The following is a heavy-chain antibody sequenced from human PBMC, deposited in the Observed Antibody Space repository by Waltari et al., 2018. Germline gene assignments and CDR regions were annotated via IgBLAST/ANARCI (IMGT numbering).Heavy chain of an antibody. CDR1: GYTFRTSD. D-gene: IGHD2-21*01. Sequence: QGQLVQSGAEVKKPGASVKVSCTASGYTFRTSDINWVRQAPGQGLEWMGWMNPDSGNTGFAQRFQGRVTLTRNTSISTAYMEISSLESDDTAVYYCARPPVGLIDTLDLWGQGTMVTVSS. CDR3: ARPPVGLIDTLDL. V-gene: IGHV1-8*01. J-gene: IGHJ3*01. CDR2: MNPDSGNT.